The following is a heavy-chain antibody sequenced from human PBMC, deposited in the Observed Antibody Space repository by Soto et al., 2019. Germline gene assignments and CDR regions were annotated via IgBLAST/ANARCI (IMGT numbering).Heavy chain of an antibody. CDR2: ISAYNGNT. V-gene: IGHV1-18*01. CDR1: GYTFTSYG. Sequence: ASVKVSCKASGYTFTSYGISWVRQAPGQGLEWMGWISAYNGNTNYAQKLQGRVTMTTDTSTSTAYMELRRLRSDDTAVYYCARGYCSSTSCYVVEDYYYMDVWGKGTTVTVSS. D-gene: IGHD2-2*01. CDR3: ARGYCSSTSCYVVEDYYYMDV. J-gene: IGHJ6*03.